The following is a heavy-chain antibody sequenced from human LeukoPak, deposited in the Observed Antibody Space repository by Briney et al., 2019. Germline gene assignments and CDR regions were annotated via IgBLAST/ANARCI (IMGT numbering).Heavy chain of an antibody. J-gene: IGHJ5*02. CDR3: ARAYRSSWYANWFDP. CDR2: IYHSGST. Sequence: SETLSLACTVSGYSISSGYYWGWIRQPPGKGLEWIGSIYHSGSTYYSPSLKSRVTISVDTSKNQFSLKLSSVTAADTAVYFCARAYRSSWYANWFDPWGKGTLVTVSS. D-gene: IGHD6-13*01. CDR1: GYSISSGYY. V-gene: IGHV4-38-2*02.